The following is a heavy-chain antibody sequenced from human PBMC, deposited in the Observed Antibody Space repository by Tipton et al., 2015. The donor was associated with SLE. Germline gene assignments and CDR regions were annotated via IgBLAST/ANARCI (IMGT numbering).Heavy chain of an antibody. J-gene: IGHJ4*02. Sequence: GSLRLSCAVSGFTVSSNYMSWVRQAPGKGLEWVSVIYTSDNTYYPDSVKGRFTISRDDSKNTVYLQMNSLRPDDTAVYYCARSNSAFDYWGQGTLVTVSS. V-gene: IGHV3-66*02. D-gene: IGHD2-2*01. CDR2: IYTSDNT. CDR1: GFTVSSNY. CDR3: ARSNSAFDY.